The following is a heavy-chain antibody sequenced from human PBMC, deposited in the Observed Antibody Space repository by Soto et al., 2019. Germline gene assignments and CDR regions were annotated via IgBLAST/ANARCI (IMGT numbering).Heavy chain of an antibody. CDR2: INPIFGTA. CDR1: GGTFSSYA. Sequence: QVQLVQSGAEVQKPGSSVKVSCKASGGTFSSYAISWVRQAPGQGLEWLGGINPIFGTANYAQKFQGRDRITADESTSTAYMELSSLRSEDTAVYYCARGLLITFGGALTRWVDPWGQGTLVTVSS. D-gene: IGHD3-16*01. V-gene: IGHV1-69*01. J-gene: IGHJ5*02. CDR3: ARGLLITFGGALTRWVDP.